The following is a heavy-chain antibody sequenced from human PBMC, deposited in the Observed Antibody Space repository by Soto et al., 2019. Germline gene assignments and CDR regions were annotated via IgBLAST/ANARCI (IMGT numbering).Heavy chain of an antibody. CDR2: ISYDGSNK. J-gene: IGHJ5*02. V-gene: IGHV3-30-3*01. D-gene: IGHD3-10*01. CDR1: GFTFSSYS. CDR3: AGELEDDP. Sequence: GGSLRLSCAASGFTFSSYSMHWVRQAPGKGLEWVAVISYDGSNKYYADSVKGRFTISRDNSKNTLYLQMNSLRAEDTAVYYCAGELEDDPWGQGTLVTVSS.